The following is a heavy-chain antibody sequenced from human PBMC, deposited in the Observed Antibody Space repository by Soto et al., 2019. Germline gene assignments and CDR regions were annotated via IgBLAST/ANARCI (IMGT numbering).Heavy chain of an antibody. J-gene: IGHJ4*02. D-gene: IGHD3-10*01. CDR1: GGAISSGGYS. CDR2: IYHSGST. CDR3: ARGPPFGY. V-gene: IGHV4-30-2*01. Sequence: QLQLQESGSGLVKPSQTLSLTCAVSGGAISSGGYSWSWIRQPPGKGLEWIGYIYHSGSTYSNPSLKSRVTISVDRSQNQCSLNLSSVTAADTAVYYWARGPPFGYWGQGTLVTVSS.